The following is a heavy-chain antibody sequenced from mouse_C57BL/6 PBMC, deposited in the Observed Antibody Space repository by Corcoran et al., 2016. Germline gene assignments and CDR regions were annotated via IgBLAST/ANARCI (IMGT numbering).Heavy chain of an antibody. CDR3: AGLYYYGSSAWFAY. Sequence: QIQLVQSGPELKKPGETVKISCKASGYTFTTYGMSWVKQAPGKGLKWMGWINTYSGVPTYADDFKGRFAFSLETSASTAYLQINNLKNEDTATYFCAGLYYYGSSAWFAYWGQGTLVTVSA. CDR1: GYTFTTYG. CDR2: INTYSGVP. J-gene: IGHJ3*01. D-gene: IGHD1-1*01. V-gene: IGHV9-3*01.